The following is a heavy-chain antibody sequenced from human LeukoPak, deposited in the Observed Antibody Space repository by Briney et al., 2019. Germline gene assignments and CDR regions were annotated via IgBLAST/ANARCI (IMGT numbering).Heavy chain of an antibody. D-gene: IGHD6-19*01. Sequence: HPGGSLRLSCAASGFTFSDYYMSWIRQAPGKGLERVSRINSDGSSTIHADSVKGRFTISRDNAKNTLYLQMNSLRAEDTAVYYCAREVYSSGWSSFDYWGQGTLVTVSS. CDR2: INSDGSST. CDR3: AREVYSSGWSSFDY. J-gene: IGHJ4*02. CDR1: GFTFSDYY. V-gene: IGHV3-74*01.